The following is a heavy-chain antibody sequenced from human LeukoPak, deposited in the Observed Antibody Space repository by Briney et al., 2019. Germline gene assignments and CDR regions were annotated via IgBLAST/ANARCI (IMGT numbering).Heavy chain of an antibody. Sequence: RASVKVSCKASGYTFTSYGISWVRQAPGQGLEWMGWISAYNGNTNYAQKLQGRVTMTTDTSTSTAYMELRSLRSDDTAVYYCARDRVAHDSSGYYSDSDAFDIWGQGTMVTVSS. V-gene: IGHV1-18*01. J-gene: IGHJ3*02. D-gene: IGHD3-22*01. CDR3: ARDRVAHDSSGYYSDSDAFDI. CDR1: GYTFTSYG. CDR2: ISAYNGNT.